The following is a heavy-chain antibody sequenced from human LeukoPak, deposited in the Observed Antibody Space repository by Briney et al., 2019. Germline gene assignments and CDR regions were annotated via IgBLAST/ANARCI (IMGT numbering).Heavy chain of an antibody. V-gene: IGHV3-30*18. J-gene: IGHJ5*02. Sequence: GRSLRLSCAASGFTFSSYGMHWVRQAPGKGLAWVAVISYDGSNKYYADSVKGRFTISRDNSKNTLYLQMNSLRAEDTAVYYCANSDDVLTLSWGQGTLVTVSS. CDR2: ISYDGSNK. CDR3: ANSDDVLTLS. CDR1: GFTFSSYG. D-gene: IGHD2-8*01.